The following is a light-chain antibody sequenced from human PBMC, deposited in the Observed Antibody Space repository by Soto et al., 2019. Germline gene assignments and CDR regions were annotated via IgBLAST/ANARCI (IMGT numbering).Light chain of an antibody. CDR1: SSDVGGYNY. CDR2: DVS. Sequence: QSALTQPRSVSGSPGQSVTISCTGTSSDVGGYNYVSWYQQHPGKAPKLMIYDVSKWPSGVPDRFSGSKSGNTASLTISGLQAVDEADYYCCSYAGSYGVFGTGTKVTVL. J-gene: IGLJ1*01. CDR3: CSYAGSYGV. V-gene: IGLV2-11*01.